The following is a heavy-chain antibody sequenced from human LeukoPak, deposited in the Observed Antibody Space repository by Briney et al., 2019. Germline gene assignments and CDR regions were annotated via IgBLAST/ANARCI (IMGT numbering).Heavy chain of an antibody. Sequence: RGSLRLSCAASGFTFSSYWMSWVRQAPGKGLEWVANIKQDGSEKYYVDSVKGRFAISRDNSKNTLYLQMNSLRAEDTAVYCCAKAGTFRGAHYYYYGMDVWGQGTTVTVSS. D-gene: IGHD3-16*01. V-gene: IGHV3-7*03. CDR1: GFTFSSYW. CDR3: AKAGTFRGAHYYYYGMDV. J-gene: IGHJ6*02. CDR2: IKQDGSEK.